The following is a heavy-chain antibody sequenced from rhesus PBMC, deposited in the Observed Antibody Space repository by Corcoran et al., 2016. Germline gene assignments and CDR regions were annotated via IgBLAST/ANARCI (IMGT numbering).Heavy chain of an antibody. V-gene: IGHV4-80*01. CDR3: ARGLVIPAN. J-gene: IGHJ4*01. Sequence: QVQLQESGPGLVKPSETLSLTCAVSGGSFSSNWWNWIRQPPGKGLEWIGETNGNSERTNDNPALKSRVTISKDTSKNQFSLQLTSVTAADTAVYYGARGLVIPANWGQGVLVTVSS. CDR1: GGSFSSNW. CDR2: TNGNSERT. D-gene: IGHD3-16*01.